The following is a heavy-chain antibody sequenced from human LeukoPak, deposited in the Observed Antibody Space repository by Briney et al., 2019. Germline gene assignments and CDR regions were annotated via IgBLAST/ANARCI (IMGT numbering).Heavy chain of an antibody. V-gene: IGHV3-7*01. CDR3: ARDLLVWPAAIPWYFDY. D-gene: IGHD2-2*01. J-gene: IGHJ4*02. CDR1: GFTFSSYW. CDR2: IKQDGSEK. Sequence: GGSLRLSCAASGFTFSSYWMSWVRQAPGKGLEWVANIKQDGSEKYYVDSVKGRFTISRDNAKNSLYLQMNSLRAEDTAVYYCARDLLVWPAAIPWYFDYWGQGTLVTVSS.